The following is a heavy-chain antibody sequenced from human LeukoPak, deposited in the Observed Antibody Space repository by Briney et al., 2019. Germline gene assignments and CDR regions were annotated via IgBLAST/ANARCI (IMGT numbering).Heavy chain of an antibody. CDR3: ARGDDSSGYYLPYFDY. D-gene: IGHD3-22*01. Sequence: QPGGSLRLSCAASGFTVSSNYMSWVRQAPGQGLEWVSVIYSGGSTYYADSVKGRFTIFRDNSKNTLYLQMNSLRAEDTAVYYCARGDDSSGYYLPYFDYWGQGTLVTVSS. J-gene: IGHJ4*02. CDR2: IYSGGST. V-gene: IGHV3-53*01. CDR1: GFTVSSNY.